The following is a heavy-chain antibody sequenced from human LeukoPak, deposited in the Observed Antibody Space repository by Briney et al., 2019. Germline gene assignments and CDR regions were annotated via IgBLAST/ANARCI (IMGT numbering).Heavy chain of an antibody. CDR3: ARLFYLGLSFDY. Sequence: SETLSLTCTVSGYFISSGYYWGWIRQPPGKGLEWVGSVYHSGSTYYNPSLKSRVTISVDTSKNQFSLKLSSVTAADTAVYYCARLFYLGLSFDYWGQGTLVTVSS. CDR1: GYFISSGYY. CDR2: VYHSGST. D-gene: IGHD2-21*01. J-gene: IGHJ4*02. V-gene: IGHV4-38-2*02.